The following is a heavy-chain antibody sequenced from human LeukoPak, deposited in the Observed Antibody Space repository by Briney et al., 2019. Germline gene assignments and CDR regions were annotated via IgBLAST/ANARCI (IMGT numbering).Heavy chain of an antibody. CDR1: GGTFSTYA. CDR3: ARSSPHGYDDTSGYFDS. Sequence: SVKISCKPSGGTFSTYAIHWVRQAPGQGLEWMGGIIPIFGTTNYAKNFQGRVTMSTGESSSTAYMELSSLRSEDTAVYYCARSSPHGYDDTSGYFDSWGQGTLVTVSS. V-gene: IGHV1-69*05. J-gene: IGHJ4*02. CDR2: IIPIFGTT. D-gene: IGHD3-22*01.